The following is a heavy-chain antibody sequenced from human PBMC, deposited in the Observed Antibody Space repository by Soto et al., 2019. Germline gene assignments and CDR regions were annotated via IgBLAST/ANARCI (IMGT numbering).Heavy chain of an antibody. CDR1: GGSISSYY. CDR2: IYYSGST. Sequence: TLSLTCTVSGGSISSYYWSWIRQPPGKGLEWIGYIYYSGSTNYNPSLKSRVTISVDTSKNQFSLKLSSVTAADTAVYYCARHGVGYYYYGMDVWGQGTTVTVSS. V-gene: IGHV4-59*08. D-gene: IGHD3-3*01. J-gene: IGHJ6*02. CDR3: ARHGVGYYYYGMDV.